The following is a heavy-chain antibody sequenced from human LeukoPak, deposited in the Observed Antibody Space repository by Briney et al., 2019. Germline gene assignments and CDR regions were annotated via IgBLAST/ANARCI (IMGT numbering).Heavy chain of an antibody. D-gene: IGHD1-20*01. CDR3: ARELITKADAFDI. V-gene: IGHV4-39*07. CDR1: GGSISSSSYY. CDR2: IYYSGST. J-gene: IGHJ3*02. Sequence: SETLSLTCIVSGGSISSSSYYWGWIRQPPGNGLECIGSIYYSGSTFYNPSLKSRVTISVDTSKNQLSLKLTSVTAADTAVYYCARELITKADAFDIWGQGTMVTVSS.